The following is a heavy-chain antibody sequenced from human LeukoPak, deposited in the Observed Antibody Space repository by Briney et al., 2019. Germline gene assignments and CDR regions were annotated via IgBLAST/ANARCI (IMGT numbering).Heavy chain of an antibody. V-gene: IGHV4-59*01. CDR3: ARENPPRSSGFDY. CDR1: GGSISSYY. D-gene: IGHD6-19*01. J-gene: IGHJ4*02. CDR2: IYYSGST. Sequence: SETLSLTCTVSGGSISSYYWSWIRQPPGKGLEWIGCIYYSGSTNYNPSLTRRLTISADTSKNQFSLKLSYVTAADTAVYYCARENPPRSSGFDYWGQGTLVTVSS.